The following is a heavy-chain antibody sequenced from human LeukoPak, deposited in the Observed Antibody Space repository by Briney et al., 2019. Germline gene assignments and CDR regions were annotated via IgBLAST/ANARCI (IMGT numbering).Heavy chain of an antibody. V-gene: IGHV1-69*13. Sequence: GASVKVSCKASGGTFSSYAISWVRQAPGQGLEWMGGIIPIFGTANYAQKFQGRVTITADESTSTAYMELSSLRSEDTAVYYCARDQVSDCSSTSCYFDYWGQGTLVTVSS. CDR3: ARDQVSDCSSTSCYFDY. CDR1: GGTFSSYA. J-gene: IGHJ4*02. D-gene: IGHD2-2*01. CDR2: IIPIFGTA.